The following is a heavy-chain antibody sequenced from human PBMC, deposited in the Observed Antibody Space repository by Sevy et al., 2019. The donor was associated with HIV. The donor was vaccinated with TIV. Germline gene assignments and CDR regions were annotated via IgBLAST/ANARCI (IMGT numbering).Heavy chain of an antibody. CDR1: GISFTTSG. D-gene: IGHD3-9*01. V-gene: IGHV3-30*18. J-gene: IGHJ6*02. Sequence: GGSLRLSCVVSGISFTTSGMHWVRQAPGKGLEWVAVISYHGRDKFYAESVKGRSTIFRDNSKNMLYLQMHSLRAEDTAVYYCAKDFTGYNGMDVWGQGT. CDR2: ISYHGRDK. CDR3: AKDFTGYNGMDV.